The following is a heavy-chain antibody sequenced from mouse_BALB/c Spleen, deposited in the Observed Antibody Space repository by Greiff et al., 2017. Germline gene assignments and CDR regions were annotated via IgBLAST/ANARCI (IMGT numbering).Heavy chain of an antibody. D-gene: IGHD2-3*01. CDR1: GFSLTGYG. CDR2: IWGDGST. CDR3: ARDHDGYYDWFAY. J-gene: IGHJ3*01. Sequence: VQLKESGPGLVAPSQSLSITCTVSGFSLTGYGVNWVRQPPGKGLEWLGMIWGDGSTDYNSALKSRLSISKDNSKSQVFLKMNSLQTDDTARYYCARDHDGYYDWFAYWGQGTLVTVSA. V-gene: IGHV2-6-7*01.